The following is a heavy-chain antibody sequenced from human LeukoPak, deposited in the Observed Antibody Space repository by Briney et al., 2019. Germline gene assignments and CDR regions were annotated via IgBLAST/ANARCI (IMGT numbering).Heavy chain of an antibody. V-gene: IGHV4-59*08. CDR3: ARHYDSSFAAVY. Sequence: SETLSLTCTVSGGSISSYYWSWIRQPPGKGLEWIGYIYYSGSTNYNPSLKSRVTISVDTSKNQFSLKLSSVTAADTAVYYCARHYDSSFAAVYWGQGTLVTVSS. J-gene: IGHJ4*02. CDR2: IYYSGST. D-gene: IGHD3-22*01. CDR1: GGSISSYY.